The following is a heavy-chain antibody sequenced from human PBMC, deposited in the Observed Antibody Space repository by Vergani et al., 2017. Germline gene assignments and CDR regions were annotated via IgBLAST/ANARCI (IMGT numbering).Heavy chain of an antibody. CDR3: ARERNDYSDXGVY. D-gene: IGHD4-11*01. CDR2: ISSSSSTI. Sequence: EVQLVESGGGLVQPGGYLRLSCAASGFTFSSYRMNWVRQAPGKGLEWVSYISSSSSTIYYADSVKGRFTISRDNAKTSLYLQMNSLRAEDTAVYYCARERNDYSDXGVYWGQGTLVTVSS. CDR1: GFTFSSYR. V-gene: IGHV3-48*04. J-gene: IGHJ4*02.